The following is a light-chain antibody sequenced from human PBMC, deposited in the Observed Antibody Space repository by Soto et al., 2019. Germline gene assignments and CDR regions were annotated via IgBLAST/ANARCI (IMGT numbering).Light chain of an antibody. CDR1: QSVSSSY. CDR2: GAS. CDR3: QQYGSSPPIT. Sequence: EIVLTQSPGTLSLSPGERATLSCRASQSVSSSYLAWYQKKPGQAPRLXIYGASSRATGIPDRFSGSGSGTDLTLTISRLEPEDFAAYYCQQYGSSPPITFGQGTRLEIK. J-gene: IGKJ5*01. V-gene: IGKV3-20*01.